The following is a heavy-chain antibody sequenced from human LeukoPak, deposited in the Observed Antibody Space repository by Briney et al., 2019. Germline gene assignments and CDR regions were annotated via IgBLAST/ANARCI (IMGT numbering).Heavy chain of an antibody. J-gene: IGHJ4*02. CDR3: ARVVMVGAPRFDY. V-gene: IGHV6-1*01. Sequence: SQTLSLTCAISGDSVSSNSATWSWIRQSPSRGLEWLGRTYYRSKWYNDYAVSVKGRITINPDTSKNQFSLQLSSVTAEDTAVYYCARVVMVGAPRFDYWGQGTLVTVSS. CDR1: GDSVSSNSAT. D-gene: IGHD2-15*01. CDR2: TYYRSKWYN.